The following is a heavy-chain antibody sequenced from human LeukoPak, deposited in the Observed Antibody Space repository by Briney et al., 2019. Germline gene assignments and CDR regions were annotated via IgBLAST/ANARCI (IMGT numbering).Heavy chain of an antibody. CDR2: IYYSGST. CDR1: GDSISTYY. V-gene: IGHV4-59*01. CDR3: ARVWYYYDSSGYYSVSWFDP. D-gene: IGHD3-22*01. Sequence: SETLSLTCTVSGDSISTYYWSWIRQTPGKGLEWIGYIYYSGSTNHNPSLKSRVTLSVDTSKNQFSLKLSSVTAADTAVYYCARVWYYYDSSGYYSVSWFDPWGQGTLVTVSS. J-gene: IGHJ5*02.